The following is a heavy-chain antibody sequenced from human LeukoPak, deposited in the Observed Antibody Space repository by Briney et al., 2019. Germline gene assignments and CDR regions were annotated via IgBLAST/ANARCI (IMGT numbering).Heavy chain of an antibody. CDR3: ARQAYGSGWF. D-gene: IGHD6-19*01. J-gene: IGHJ4*02. CDR2: ISSSGSIR. V-gene: IGHV3-48*03. CDR1: GFTFSNYE. Sequence: GGSLRLSCVASGFTFSNYEMSWVRQAPGKGLEWVSYISSSGSIRYYSDSVKGRFTISRDNAKNSLSLQMDTLRVEDTGFYYCARQAYGSGWFWGQGIMVIVSS.